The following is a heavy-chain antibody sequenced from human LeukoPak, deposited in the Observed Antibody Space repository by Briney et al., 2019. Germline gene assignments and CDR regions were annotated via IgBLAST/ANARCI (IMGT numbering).Heavy chain of an antibody. CDR2: IIPIFGTA. V-gene: IGHV1-69*13. J-gene: IGHJ6*03. CDR1: GGTFSSYA. D-gene: IGHD1-26*01. Sequence: GASVKVSCKASGGTFSSYAISWVRQAPGQGLEWMGGIIPIFGTANYAQKFQGRVTITADESTSTAYMELSSLRSEDTAVYYCASRTPPAPGSPGWNYYYYYYMDVWGKGTTVTISS. CDR3: ASRTPPAPGSPGWNYYYYYYMDV.